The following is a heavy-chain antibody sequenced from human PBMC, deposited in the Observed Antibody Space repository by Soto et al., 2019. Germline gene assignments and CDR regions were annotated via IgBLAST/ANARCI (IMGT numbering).Heavy chain of an antibody. J-gene: IGHJ6*02. CDR1: GFTFSSYW. Sequence: GGSLRLSCAASGFTFSSYWMSWVRQAPGKGLEWVANIKQDGSEKYYVDSVKGRFTISRDNAKNSLYLQMNSLRAEDTAVYYCARDGYSSGWYRYYYYYGMDVWGQGTTVTVSS. CDR3: ARDGYSSGWYRYYYYYGMDV. V-gene: IGHV3-7*05. D-gene: IGHD6-19*01. CDR2: IKQDGSEK.